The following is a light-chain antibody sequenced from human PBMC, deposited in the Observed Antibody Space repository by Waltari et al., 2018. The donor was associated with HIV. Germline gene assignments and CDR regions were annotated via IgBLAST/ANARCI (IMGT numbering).Light chain of an antibody. CDR1: LSDVGGYNY. J-gene: IGLJ1*01. CDR3: SSYTSSSTRV. Sequence: QSALTQPASVSGSPGQSITISCPGTLSDVGGYNYVSWDQQHPGNAPKRMIYEGSNRPSGVSNRITGSESGDTASLSICGLQDEDEADYYCSSYTSSSTRVFGTGTKVTVL. V-gene: IGLV2-14*01. CDR2: EGS.